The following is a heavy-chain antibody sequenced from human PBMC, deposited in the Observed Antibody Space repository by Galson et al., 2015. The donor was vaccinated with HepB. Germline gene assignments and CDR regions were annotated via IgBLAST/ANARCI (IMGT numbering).Heavy chain of an antibody. Sequence: SLRLSCAASGFTFSSYGMHWVRQAPGKGLEWVAVIWYDGSNKYYADSVEGRFTISRDNSKNTLYLQMNSLRAEDTAVYYCARASFGNYGAVQLDYWGQGTLVTVSS. J-gene: IGHJ4*02. CDR1: GFTFSSYG. CDR2: IWYDGSNK. CDR3: ARASFGNYGAVQLDY. D-gene: IGHD4-11*01. V-gene: IGHV3-33*01.